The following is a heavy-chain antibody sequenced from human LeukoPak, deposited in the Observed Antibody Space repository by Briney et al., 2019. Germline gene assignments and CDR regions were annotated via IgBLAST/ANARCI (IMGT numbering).Heavy chain of an antibody. D-gene: IGHD4-17*01. V-gene: IGHV3-23*01. CDR2: ISDSGGST. CDR3: VRDANGNYVGALDFQR. J-gene: IGHJ1*01. CDR1: GFTFTNYA. Sequence: GGSLRLSCAASGFTFTNYAMTWVRQAPGKGLEWVSSISDSGGSTYYADSVKGRFTISRDNYKNTLYLQMNSLRAEDTAVYYCVRDANGNYVGALDFQRWGQGTLVTVSS.